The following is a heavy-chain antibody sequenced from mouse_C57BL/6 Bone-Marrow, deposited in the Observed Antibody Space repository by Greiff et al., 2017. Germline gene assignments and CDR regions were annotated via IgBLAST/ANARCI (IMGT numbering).Heavy chain of an antibody. Sequence: QVTLKVSGPGILQPSQTLSLTCSFSGFSLSTFGMGVGWIRQPSGKGLEWLAHIWWDDDKYYNPALKSLLTISKDTSKNQVFLKIANVDTADTATYYCARMTDYYGSSYVGYWGQGTTLTVSS. CDR1: GFSLSTFGMG. V-gene: IGHV8-8*01. D-gene: IGHD1-1*01. CDR3: ARMTDYYGSSYVGY. CDR2: IWWDDDK. J-gene: IGHJ2*01.